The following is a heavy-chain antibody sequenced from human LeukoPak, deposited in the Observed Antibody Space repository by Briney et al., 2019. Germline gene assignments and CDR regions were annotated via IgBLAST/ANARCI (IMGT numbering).Heavy chain of an antibody. CDR3: ARVRIQIFGDGDVFSVPTVFDP. D-gene: IGHD3-10*01. J-gene: IGHJ5*02. CDR2: IHHSGRT. V-gene: IGHV4-38-2*02. Sequence: SETLSLTCTVSGYSISSDYYWGWIRQPPGKGLEWIGSIHHSGRTYYNPSLKSRVTISVDTSKNQVSLHLTSVTAADTGVYYCARVRIQIFGDGDVFSVPTVFDPWGQGTMVTVSS. CDR1: GYSISSDYY.